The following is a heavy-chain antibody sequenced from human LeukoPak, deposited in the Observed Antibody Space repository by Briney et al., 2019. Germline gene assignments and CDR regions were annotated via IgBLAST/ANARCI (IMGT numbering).Heavy chain of an antibody. J-gene: IGHJ4*02. D-gene: IGHD4-17*01. CDR3: ARGGDGFTVTPEYYFDY. CDR2: MNPNSGNT. CDR1: GYTFTGYY. V-gene: IGHV1-8*02. Sequence: GASVKVSCKASGYTFTGYYMHWVRQATGQGLEWMGWMNPNSGNTGYAQKFQGRVTMTRNTSISTAYMELSSLRSEDTAVYYCARGGDGFTVTPEYYFDYWGQGTLVTVSS.